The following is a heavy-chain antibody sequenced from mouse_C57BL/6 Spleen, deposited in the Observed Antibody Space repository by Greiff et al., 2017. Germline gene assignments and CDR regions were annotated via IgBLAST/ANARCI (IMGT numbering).Heavy chain of an antibody. CDR3: ASRIYDGYY. D-gene: IGHD2-3*01. CDR2: IHPNSGST. CDR1: GYTFTSYW. V-gene: IGHV1-64*01. J-gene: IGHJ2*01. Sequence: VQLQQPGAELVKPGASVKLSCKASGYTFTSYWMHWVKQRPGQGLEWIGMIHPNSGSTNYNEKFKSKATLTVDKSSSTAYMQLSILTSEDAAVYYYASRIYDGYYWGQGTTLTVSS.